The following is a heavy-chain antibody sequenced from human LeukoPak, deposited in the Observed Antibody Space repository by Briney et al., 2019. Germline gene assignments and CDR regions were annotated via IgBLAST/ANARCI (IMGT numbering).Heavy chain of an antibody. Sequence: SETLSLTCTVSGDSIRSYYWSWIRQPPGKGLEWIGYIYYSGSTNYNPSLKSRVTISLDTSKNQFSLKLSSVTAADTAVYYCASGVVVPAAFMDVWGKGTTVTVSS. CDR3: ASGVVVPAAFMDV. CDR2: IYYSGST. D-gene: IGHD2-2*01. CDR1: GDSIRSYY. J-gene: IGHJ6*03. V-gene: IGHV4-59*01.